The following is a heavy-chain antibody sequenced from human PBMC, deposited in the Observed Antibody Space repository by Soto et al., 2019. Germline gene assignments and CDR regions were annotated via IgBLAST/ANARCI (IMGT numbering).Heavy chain of an antibody. CDR2: INSGNGNT. D-gene: IGHD6-19*01. CDR1: GYTFTSYA. Sequence: QVQLVQSGAEVKKPGASVKVSCKASGYTFTSYAMHWVRQAPGQRLEWMGWINSGNGNTKYSQKFQGRVTITRDTSASTAYMELSSLRSEDTAVYYCASVLSGWYWLDYLGQGTLVTVSS. CDR3: ASVLSGWYWLDY. J-gene: IGHJ4*02. V-gene: IGHV1-3*01.